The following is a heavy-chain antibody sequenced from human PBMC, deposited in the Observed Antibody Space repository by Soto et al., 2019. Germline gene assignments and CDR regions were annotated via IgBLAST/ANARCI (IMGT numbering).Heavy chain of an antibody. CDR3: AFYSYDSNYYYYYGMDV. CDR2: IYYSGST. J-gene: IGHJ6*02. V-gene: IGHV4-39*01. D-gene: IGHD4-4*01. CDR1: GGSISSSSYY. Sequence: SETLSLTCTVSGGSISSSSYYWGWIRQPPGKGLEWIGSIYYSGSTYYNPSLKSRVTISVDTSKNQFSLKLSSVTAADTAVYYCAFYSYDSNYYYYYGMDVWGQGTTVTVSS.